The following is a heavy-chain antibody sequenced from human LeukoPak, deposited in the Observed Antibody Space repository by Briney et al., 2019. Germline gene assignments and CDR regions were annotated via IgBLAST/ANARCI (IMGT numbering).Heavy chain of an antibody. CDR1: GYTFTSYG. D-gene: IGHD2-2*01. CDR2: ISAYNGHT. J-gene: IGHJ4*02. Sequence: ASVKVSCKASGYTFTSYGISWVRQAPGQGLEWMGWISAYNGHTNYALKVQGRVTMTTDTSTSTVYMELRSLRSDDTAVYYCARVVVVPAAMGFDYWGQGTLVTVSS. CDR3: ARVVVVPAAMGFDY. V-gene: IGHV1-18*01.